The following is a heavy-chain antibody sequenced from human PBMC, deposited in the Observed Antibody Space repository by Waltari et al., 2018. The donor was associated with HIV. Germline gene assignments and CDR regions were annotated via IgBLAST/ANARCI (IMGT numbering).Heavy chain of an antibody. D-gene: IGHD3-22*01. CDR1: GFTFSSHW. Sequence: EVQLVESGGGLVQPGESLRLSCAASGFTFSSHWMTWVRPAPGKGLELVANIKPDGSETYYVDSVKGRFTISRDNAKTSLYLQMNSLRAEDTAVYFCAREYFYESSGYYYRSTFDYWGQGTLVTVSS. CDR3: AREYFYESSGYYYRSTFDY. V-gene: IGHV3-7*01. CDR2: IKPDGSET. J-gene: IGHJ4*02.